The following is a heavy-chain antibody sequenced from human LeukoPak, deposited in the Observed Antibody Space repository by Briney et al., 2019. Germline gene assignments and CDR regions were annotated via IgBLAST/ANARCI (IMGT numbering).Heavy chain of an antibody. CDR2: IYTSGST. D-gene: IGHD2-2*01. V-gene: IGHV4-4*07. Sequence: SETLSLTCTVSGGSISSYYWSWIRQPAGKGLEWIGRIYTSGSTNYNPSLKSRVTMSVDTSKNQFSPKLSSVTAADTAVYYCARDPERGPSSTSFYYYYYGMDVWGQGTTVTVSS. J-gene: IGHJ6*02. CDR1: GGSISSYY. CDR3: ARDPERGPSSTSFYYYYYGMDV.